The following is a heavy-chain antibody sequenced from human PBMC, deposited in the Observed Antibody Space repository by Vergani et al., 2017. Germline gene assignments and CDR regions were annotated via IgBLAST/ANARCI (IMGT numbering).Heavy chain of an antibody. CDR2: IYYSGST. D-gene: IGHD2-2*02. V-gene: IGHV4-59*01. Sequence: QVQLQESRPGLVKPSETLSLTCTVSGGSIISYYWSWIRQPPGKGLEWIGYIYYSGSTNYNPSLKSRGTISVDTSKNQFSLKLSSVTAAATAVYYCARGGYCSSTSCYKGGSLGYWGQGTLVTVSS. J-gene: IGHJ4*02. CDR3: ARGGYCSSTSCYKGGSLGY. CDR1: GGSIISYY.